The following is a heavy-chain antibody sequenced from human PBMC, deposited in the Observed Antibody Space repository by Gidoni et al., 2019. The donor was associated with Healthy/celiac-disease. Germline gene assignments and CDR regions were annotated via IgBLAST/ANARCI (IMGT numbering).Heavy chain of an antibody. D-gene: IGHD3-10*01. V-gene: IGHV3-49*03. CDR3: TRGFPMVRGVPYYYYYMDV. CDR2: IRSKAYGGTT. CDR1: GFTFGDYA. J-gene: IGHJ6*03. Sequence: EVQLVESGGGLVQPGRSLRLSCTASGFTFGDYAMSWFRQAPGKGLEWVGFIRSKAYGGTTEYAASVKGRFTISRDDSKSIAYLQMNSLKTEDTAVYYCTRGFPMVRGVPYYYYYMDVWGKGTTVTVSS.